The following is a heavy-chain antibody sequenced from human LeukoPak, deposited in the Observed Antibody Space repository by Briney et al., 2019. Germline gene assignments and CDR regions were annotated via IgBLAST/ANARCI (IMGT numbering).Heavy chain of an antibody. CDR3: ARLGGRGRYCSSTSCYTGDRFVYYYYGMDV. D-gene: IGHD2-2*02. Sequence: GESLKISCKGSGYSFTSYWIGWVRQMPGKGLEWMGIIYPGDSDTRYSPSFQGQVTISADKSISTAYLQWSSLKASDTAMYYCARLGGRGRYCSSTSCYTGDRFVYYYYGMDVWGQGTTVTVSS. CDR2: IYPGDSDT. V-gene: IGHV5-51*01. J-gene: IGHJ6*02. CDR1: GYSFTSYW.